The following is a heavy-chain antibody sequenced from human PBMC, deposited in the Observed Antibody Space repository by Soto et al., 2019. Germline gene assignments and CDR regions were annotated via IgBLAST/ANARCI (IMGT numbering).Heavy chain of an antibody. Sequence: QVTLKESGPVLVKPTETLTLTCTVSGLSLSTGKLGVSWIRQPPGKALEWLAHIFSNDDKSYSTSLRSRVTISKDTSRSQVVLTMTNMDPLDLGTYYCALIKDCSRTDCYLASFDPWGQGTLVTVSS. CDR3: ALIKDCSRTDCYLASFDP. CDR2: IFSNDDK. CDR1: GLSLSTGKLG. D-gene: IGHD2-2*01. J-gene: IGHJ5*02. V-gene: IGHV2-26*01.